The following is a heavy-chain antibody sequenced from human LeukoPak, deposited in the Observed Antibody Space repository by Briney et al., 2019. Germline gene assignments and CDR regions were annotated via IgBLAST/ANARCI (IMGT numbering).Heavy chain of an antibody. V-gene: IGHV4-39*07. CDR1: GGSISSSSYY. CDR2: IYYSGST. Sequence: SETLSLTCTVSGGSISSSSYYWGWIRQPPGKGLEWIGSIYYSGSTYYNPSLKSRVTISVDTSKNQFSLKLSSVTAADTAVYYCARVGSNYRFDYWGQGTLVTVSS. CDR3: ARVGSNYRFDY. D-gene: IGHD4-11*01. J-gene: IGHJ4*02.